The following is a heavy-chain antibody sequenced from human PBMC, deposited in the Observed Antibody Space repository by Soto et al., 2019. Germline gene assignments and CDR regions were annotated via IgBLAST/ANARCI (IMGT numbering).Heavy chain of an antibody. CDR1: GFTFSNYA. CDR3: ARTGSYNMYCFDD. CDR2: ISSGGGST. Sequence: GGSLRLSCAASGFTFSNYAMTWVRQGPGKGLEWVSSISSGGGSTFYADSVKGRFTIPRDTSKNTLYLQMNSLRAEDTAIYYCARTGSYNMYCFDDSGQGTLVTVSS. J-gene: IGHJ4*02. V-gene: IGHV3-23*01. D-gene: IGHD3-10*01.